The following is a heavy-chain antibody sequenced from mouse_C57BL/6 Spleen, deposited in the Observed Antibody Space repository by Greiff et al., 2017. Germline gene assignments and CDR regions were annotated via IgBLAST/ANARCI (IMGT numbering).Heavy chain of an antibody. CDR1: GYTFTSYG. CDR3: ARGALYYGNYDYYAMGC. Sequence: QVQLQQSGAELARPGASVKLSCKASGYTFTSYGISWVKQRTGQGLEWIGEIYPRSGNTYYNEKFKGKATLTADKSSSTAYMELRSLTSEDSAVYFCARGALYYGNYDYYAMGCRGQGTSVTVSS. J-gene: IGHJ4*01. V-gene: IGHV1-81*01. CDR2: IYPRSGNT. D-gene: IGHD2-1*01.